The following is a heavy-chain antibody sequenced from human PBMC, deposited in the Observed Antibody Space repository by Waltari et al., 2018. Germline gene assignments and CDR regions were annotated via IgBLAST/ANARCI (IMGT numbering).Heavy chain of an antibody. J-gene: IGHJ4*02. CDR1: GGTFSSYA. Sequence: QVQLVQSGAEVKKPGSSVKVSCKASGGTFSSYAISWGRQAPGQGLDWMVGIIPIFGTANYAQKFQGRVTITTDESTSTAYMELSSLRSEDTAVYYCAYHSSSTFLFDYWGQGTLVTVSS. V-gene: IGHV1-69*05. CDR3: AYHSSSTFLFDY. D-gene: IGHD6-6*01. CDR2: IIPIFGTA.